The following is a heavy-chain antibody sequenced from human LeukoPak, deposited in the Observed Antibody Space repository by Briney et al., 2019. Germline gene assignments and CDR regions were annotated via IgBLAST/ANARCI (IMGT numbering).Heavy chain of an antibody. V-gene: IGHV4-34*01. CDR1: GGSFSGYY. CDR2: INHSGST. CDR3: ARVVVPAATTPNWFDP. D-gene: IGHD2-2*01. Sequence: SETLSLTCAVYGGSFSGYYWSWIRQPPGQGLEWIGEINHSGSTNYNPSLKSRVTISVDTSKNQFSLKLSSVTAADTAVYYCARVVVPAATTPNWFDPWGQGTLVTVSS. J-gene: IGHJ5*02.